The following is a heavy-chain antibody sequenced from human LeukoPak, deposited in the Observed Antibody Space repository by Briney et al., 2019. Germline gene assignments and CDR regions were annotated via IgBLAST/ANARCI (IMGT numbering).Heavy chain of an antibody. J-gene: IGHJ4*02. CDR1: GYGFTSYW. CDR3: ARQKEGLVPYFDY. D-gene: IGHD6-19*01. Sequence: PGESLQISFQGSGYGFTSYWIGWVRPMPGKGLEWRGIIYPGDSDTRYSPSFQGQVTISADKSISTAYLQWSSLKASDTAMYYCARQKEGLVPYFDYWGQGTLVTVSS. V-gene: IGHV5-51*01. CDR2: IYPGDSDT.